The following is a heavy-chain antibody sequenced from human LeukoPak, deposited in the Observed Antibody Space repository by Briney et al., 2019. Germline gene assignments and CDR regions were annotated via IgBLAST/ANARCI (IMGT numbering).Heavy chain of an antibody. J-gene: IGHJ4*02. CDR1: GFTFSSYS. Sequence: GGSLRLSCAASGFTFSSYSMNWVRQAPGKGLEWVSSISSSSSYIYYADSVKGRFTISRDNSKNTLYLQMNSLRAEDTAVYYCAKIPQLWPPAYFDYWGQGTLVTVSS. V-gene: IGHV3-21*04. CDR3: AKIPQLWPPAYFDY. D-gene: IGHD5-18*01. CDR2: ISSSSSYI.